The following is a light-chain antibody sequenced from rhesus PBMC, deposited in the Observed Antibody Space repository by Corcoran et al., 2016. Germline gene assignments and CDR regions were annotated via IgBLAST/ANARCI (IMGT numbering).Light chain of an antibody. Sequence: EIVMTQSPATLALSPGERATLSCRASQSVNSYLAWYQQKPGQAPSLLIYGASSRATGIPDSFRGSGSGTEFTLTISSREPEDVGVYFCLQSSNWPLTFGGGTKVEIK. V-gene: IGKV3-24*03. CDR3: LQSSNWPLT. CDR1: QSVNSY. CDR2: GAS. J-gene: IGKJ4*01.